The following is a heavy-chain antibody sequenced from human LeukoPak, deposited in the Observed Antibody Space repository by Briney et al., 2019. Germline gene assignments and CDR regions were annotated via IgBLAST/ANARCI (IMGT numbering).Heavy chain of an antibody. CDR2: INWNGGST. D-gene: IGHD2-2*02. V-gene: IGHV3-20*04. J-gene: IGHJ6*03. CDR3: ARAPGRNIVVVPAAIPDRGYYYYYMDV. Sequence: GGSLRLSCAASGFTFDDYGMSWVRQAPGKGLEWVSGINWNGGSTGYADSVKGRFTISRDNAKNSLCLQMNSLRAEDTALYYCARAPGRNIVVVPAAIPDRGYYYYYMDVWGKGTTVTVSS. CDR1: GFTFDDYG.